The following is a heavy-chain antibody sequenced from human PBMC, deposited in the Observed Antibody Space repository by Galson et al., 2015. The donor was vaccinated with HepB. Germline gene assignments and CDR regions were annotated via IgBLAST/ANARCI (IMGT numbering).Heavy chain of an antibody. CDR2: IKQDGSEK. V-gene: IGHV3-7*03. D-gene: IGHD3-10*01. J-gene: IGHJ4*02. CDR1: GFTFSSYW. Sequence: SLRLSCAASGFTFSSYWMSWVRQAPGKGLEWVANIKQDGSEKYYVDSVKGRFTISRDNAKNSLYLQMDSLRAEDTAVYYCARVVSGGSLWFGELLPDYWGQGTLVTVSS. CDR3: ARVVSGGSLWFGELLPDY.